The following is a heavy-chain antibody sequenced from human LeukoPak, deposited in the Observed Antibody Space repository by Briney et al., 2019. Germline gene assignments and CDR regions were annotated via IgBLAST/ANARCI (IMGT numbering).Heavy chain of an antibody. CDR1: GGSISSGGYY. D-gene: IGHD3-16*01. V-gene: IGHV4-31*03. J-gene: IGHJ5*02. Sequence: SETLSLTCTVSGGSISSGGYYWSWIRQHPGKGLEWIGYIYYSGSTYYNPPLKSRVTISVDTSKNQFSLKLSSVTAADTAVYYCARDARGTGSNVWGSYRLDWFDPWGQGTLVTVSS. CDR3: ARDARGTGSNVWGSYRLDWFDP. CDR2: IYYSGST.